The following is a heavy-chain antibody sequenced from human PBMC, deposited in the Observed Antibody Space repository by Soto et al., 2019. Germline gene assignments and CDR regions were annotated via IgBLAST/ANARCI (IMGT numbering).Heavy chain of an antibody. CDR3: ARTRGYCSGVNGPRPNFYYYARDV. J-gene: IGHJ6*02. D-gene: IGHD2-15*01. V-gene: IGHV4-61*01. CDR1: GGSVNSGSYY. Sequence: PSETLSLTCTVSGGSVNSGSYYWTWIRQPPGKGLEYIGYIFYNGRTNSKPSLKSRVTISAGSSKNQFSLKLRSVTAADTAVYYCARTRGYCSGVNGPRPNFYYYARDVWGRGTTVAVSS. CDR2: IFYNGRT.